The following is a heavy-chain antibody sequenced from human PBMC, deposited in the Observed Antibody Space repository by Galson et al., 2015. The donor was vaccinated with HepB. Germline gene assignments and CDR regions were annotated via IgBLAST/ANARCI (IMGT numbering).Heavy chain of an antibody. D-gene: IGHD3/OR15-3a*01. CDR1: GGSINSSYYF. Sequence: ETLSLTCTVSGGSINSSYYFWGWIRQPPGKGLEWIGSIHYRGSTYNNPSLKSRVTKSVDTSKNKFSLKLSSVTAADTAVYYCARHGARIFGPDYMDVWGKGTTVTVSS. V-gene: IGHV4-39*01. CDR2: IHYRGST. CDR3: ARHGARIFGPDYMDV. J-gene: IGHJ6*03.